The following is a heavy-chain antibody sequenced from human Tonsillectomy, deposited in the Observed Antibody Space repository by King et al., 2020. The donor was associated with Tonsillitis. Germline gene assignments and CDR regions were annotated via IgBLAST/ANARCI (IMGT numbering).Heavy chain of an antibody. CDR2: IYTTGSI. D-gene: IGHD1-26*01. Sequence: QLQESGPGLVKPSQTLSLSCTVAGGSITSGSFYWSWVRQPAGKGLEWIGRIYTTGSINYNPSLKSRVSISLDRSKNQFSLNLTSLTAADTGVYYCARYLSYYYFDSWGQGTLVTVSS. J-gene: IGHJ4*02. V-gene: IGHV4-61*02. CDR1: GGSITSGSFY. CDR3: ARYLSYYYFDS.